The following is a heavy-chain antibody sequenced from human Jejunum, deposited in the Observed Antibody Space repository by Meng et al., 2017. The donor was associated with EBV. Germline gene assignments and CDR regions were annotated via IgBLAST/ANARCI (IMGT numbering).Heavy chain of an antibody. D-gene: IGHD3-3*01. CDR3: ATAHGFTIFGVAYYFDY. CDR2: FDPEDGET. J-gene: IGHJ4*02. CDR1: GYSLTELS. V-gene: IGHV1-24*01. Sequence: QVHLVRSGAGVKKPGASGKVSCKVSGYSLTELSMHWVRQAPGKGLEWMGGFDPEDGETIYAQKFQGRVTMTEDTSTDTAYMELSSLRSEDTAVYYCATAHGFTIFGVAYYFDYWGQGTLVTVSS.